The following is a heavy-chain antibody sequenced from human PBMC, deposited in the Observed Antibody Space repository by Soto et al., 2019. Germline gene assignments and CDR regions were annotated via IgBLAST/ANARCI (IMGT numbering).Heavy chain of an antibody. CDR3: ASPKIAFYNWFDP. Sequence: SETLSLTCTFSGGSISSGDYYLSWIRHPPGKGLEWIGSIYYSGSTYYNPSLKSRVTISVDTSKNQFSLKLSSVTAADTAVYYCASPKIAFYNWFDPWGQGTLVTVSS. V-gene: IGHV4-39*01. CDR2: IYYSGST. J-gene: IGHJ5*02. CDR1: GGSISSGDYY. D-gene: IGHD3-3*02.